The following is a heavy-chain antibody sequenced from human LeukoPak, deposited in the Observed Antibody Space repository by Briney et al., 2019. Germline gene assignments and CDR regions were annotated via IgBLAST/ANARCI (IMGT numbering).Heavy chain of an antibody. J-gene: IGHJ5*02. CDR2: ISSRGGST. D-gene: IGHD3-16*01. CDR1: GFTFSNYA. CDR3: AKRDDYLGWFDP. Sequence: GGSLRLSCVASGFTFSNYAMSWVRQAPGKGLEWVSGISSRGGSTDYADSVKGRFTISRDNSKKTLYLQMNSLRAEDTAVYYCAKRDDYLGWFDPWGQGTLVTVSS. V-gene: IGHV3-23*01.